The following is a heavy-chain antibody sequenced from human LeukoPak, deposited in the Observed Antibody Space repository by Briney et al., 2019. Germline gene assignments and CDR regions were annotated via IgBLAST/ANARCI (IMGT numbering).Heavy chain of an antibody. Sequence: PAETLSLTCGVSGDSIRNANYWGWIRQPPGQGLEWIAGMHHGGSTFYNPSLQSRFTISMYTSKNQFSLNLNYVTAADTAVYYCARVASSILGYASFDFWGQGTLVTVSS. D-gene: IGHD2-2*01. CDR1: GDSIRNANY. V-gene: IGHV4-38-2*01. CDR2: MHHGGST. CDR3: ARVASSILGYASFDF. J-gene: IGHJ4*02.